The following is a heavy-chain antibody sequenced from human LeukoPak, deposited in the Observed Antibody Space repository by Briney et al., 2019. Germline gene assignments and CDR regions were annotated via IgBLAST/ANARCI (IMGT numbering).Heavy chain of an antibody. CDR2: ISAYNGNT. CDR3: ARGDVAVAPWGHNWFDP. D-gene: IGHD6-19*01. V-gene: IGHV1-18*01. J-gene: IGHJ5*02. Sequence: GASVKVSCKASGYSFTSNVISWVRQAPGQGLEWMGWISAYNGNTNYAQKFQGRVTMTRDTSISTAYMELSRLRSDDTAVYYCARGDVAVAPWGHNWFDPWGQGTLVTVSS. CDR1: GYSFTSNV.